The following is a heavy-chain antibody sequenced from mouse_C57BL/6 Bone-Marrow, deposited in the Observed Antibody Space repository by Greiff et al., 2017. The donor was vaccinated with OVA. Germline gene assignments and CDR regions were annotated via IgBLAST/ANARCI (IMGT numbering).Heavy chain of an antibody. J-gene: IGHJ1*03. CDR3: ARHGVTTVVAKGYWYFDV. CDR1: GFSLTSYG. Sequence: QVQLKESGPGLVAPSQSLSITCTVSGFSLTSYGVHWVRQPPGKGLEWLVVIWSDGSTTYNSALKSRLSISKDNSKSQVFLKMNSLQTDDTAMYYCARHGVTTVVAKGYWYFDVWGTGTTVTVSS. D-gene: IGHD1-1*01. CDR2: IWSDGST. V-gene: IGHV2-6-1*01.